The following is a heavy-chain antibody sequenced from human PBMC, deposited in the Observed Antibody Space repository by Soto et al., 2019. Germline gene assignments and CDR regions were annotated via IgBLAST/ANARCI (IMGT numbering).Heavy chain of an antibody. D-gene: IGHD3-22*01. CDR2: IKQDGSEK. J-gene: IGHJ4*02. CDR1: GFTFSSYW. CDR3: ARDLLRYYLDRSGYYDF. Sequence: PGGSLRLSCAASGFTFSSYWMSWVRQAPGKGLEWVANIKQDGSEKYYVDSVKGRFTISRDNAKNSLYLQMNSLRAEDTAVYYCARDLLRYYLDRSGYYDFWGPGPLV. V-gene: IGHV3-7*01.